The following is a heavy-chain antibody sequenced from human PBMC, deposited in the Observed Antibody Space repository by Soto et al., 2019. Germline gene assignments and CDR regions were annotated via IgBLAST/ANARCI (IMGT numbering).Heavy chain of an antibody. CDR3: ASAYGDYVWFDP. CDR2: INAGNGNT. V-gene: IGHV1-3*01. J-gene: IGHJ5*02. CDR1: GYTFTSYA. Sequence: ASVKVSCKASGYTFTSYAMHWVRQAPGQRLEWMGWINAGNGNTKYSQKFQGRVTITRDTSASTAYMELSSLRSEDTAVYYCASAYGDYVWFDPWGQGTLVTVSS. D-gene: IGHD4-17*01.